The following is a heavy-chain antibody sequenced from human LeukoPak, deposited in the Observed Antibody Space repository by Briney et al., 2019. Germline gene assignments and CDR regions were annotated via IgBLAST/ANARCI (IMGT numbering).Heavy chain of an antibody. J-gene: IGHJ5*02. D-gene: IGHD3-22*01. CDR1: GGTFSSYA. V-gene: IGHV1-69*05. CDR3: ARDLYSSGYNWFDP. CDR2: IIPIFGTA. Sequence: SVKVSCKASGGTFSSYAISWVRQAPGQGLEWMGRIIPIFGTANYAQKFQGRVTITTDESTSTAYMELSSLRSEDTAVYHCARDLYSSGYNWFDPWGQGTLVTVSS.